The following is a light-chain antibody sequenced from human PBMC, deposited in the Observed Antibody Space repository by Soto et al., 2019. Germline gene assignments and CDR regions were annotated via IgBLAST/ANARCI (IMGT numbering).Light chain of an antibody. CDR2: WAS. V-gene: IGKV4-1*01. J-gene: IGKJ1*01. CDR1: NRIVYSHTNRNY. CDR3: VQPTPSPWT. Sequence: RLSQVCKTVALGERVDIGCKCSNRIVYSHTNRNYLAWYQQKPGQPPKLLIYWASTRFSGVPDRFSGSGPGTDFTLNISSLESDDAGVHNCVQPTPSPWTFGQGTKVDIK.